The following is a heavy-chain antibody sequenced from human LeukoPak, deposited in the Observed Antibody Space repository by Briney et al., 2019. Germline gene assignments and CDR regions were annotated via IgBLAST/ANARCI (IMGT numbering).Heavy chain of an antibody. D-gene: IGHD5-18*01. CDR3: ARPVDTSMIAGFDL. Sequence: GGSLTLSCAASGFTFTSYGLNWVRQAPGQGLEWVSFITSSSSTIHYADSVRGRFTISRDNAKKILYLQMNSLRAEDTAVHYCARPVDTSMIAGFDLWGQGTLVTVS. CDR1: GFTFTSYG. J-gene: IGHJ4*02. V-gene: IGHV3-48*01. CDR2: ITSSSSTI.